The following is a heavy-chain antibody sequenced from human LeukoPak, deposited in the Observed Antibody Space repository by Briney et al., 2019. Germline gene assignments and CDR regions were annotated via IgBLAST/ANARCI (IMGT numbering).Heavy chain of an antibody. Sequence: GGSLRLSCAASGFTFSNYAMSWVRQAPGKGLEWVSAISGSGGSTFYADSVKGQLTISRDNSKNTVYLQMNSLRAEDTAVYYCAKDVTRIFSSAYYPYYFDHWGQGTLVTVSS. CDR2: ISGSGGST. D-gene: IGHD3-22*01. CDR3: AKDVTRIFSSAYYPYYFDH. V-gene: IGHV3-23*01. CDR1: GFTFSNYA. J-gene: IGHJ4*02.